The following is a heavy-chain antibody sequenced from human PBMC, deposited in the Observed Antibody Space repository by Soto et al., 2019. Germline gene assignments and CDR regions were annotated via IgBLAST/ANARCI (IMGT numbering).Heavy chain of an antibody. CDR3: ARLGGGYYYYGMDV. Sequence: QVQLVESGGGVVQPGRSLRLSCAASGFTFSSYAMHWVRQAPGKGLEWVAVISYDGSNKYYADSVKGRFTISRDNSKNTLYLQMNSLRAEDTAVYYCARLGGGYYYYGMDVW. CDR1: GFTFSSYA. CDR2: ISYDGSNK. J-gene: IGHJ6*01. V-gene: IGHV3-30-3*01. D-gene: IGHD3-16*01.